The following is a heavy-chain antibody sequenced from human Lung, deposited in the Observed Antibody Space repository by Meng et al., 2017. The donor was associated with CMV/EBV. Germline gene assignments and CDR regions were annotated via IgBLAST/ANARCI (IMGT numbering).Heavy chain of an antibody. V-gene: IGHV5-51*01. CDR2: IYPGDSDT. Sequence: KVSXKGSGYSFTNYWIGWVRQMPGKGLEWMGIIYPGDSDTRYSPSFQGQVTISADKSINTAYLQWSSLKASDTAMYYCARQGGYAEGGSDYWGQGTXVTGSS. J-gene: IGHJ4*02. CDR3: ARQGGYAEGGSDY. CDR1: GYSFTNYW. D-gene: IGHD5-12*01.